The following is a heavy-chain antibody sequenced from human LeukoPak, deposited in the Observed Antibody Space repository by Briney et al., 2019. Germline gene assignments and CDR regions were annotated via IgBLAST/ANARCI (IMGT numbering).Heavy chain of an antibody. Sequence: GRSLRLSCAASGFTFSSYAMNWVRQAPGKGLEWVSAISDGGESTYYADSVKGRFTMSRDNSKSTLYLEMNSLRAEDTAIYYCAKGEGGFCSSTGCSTFFDYWGQGTLVTVSS. D-gene: IGHD2-2*01. CDR1: GFTFSSYA. CDR2: ISDGGEST. V-gene: IGHV3-23*01. CDR3: AKGEGGFCSSTGCSTFFDY. J-gene: IGHJ4*02.